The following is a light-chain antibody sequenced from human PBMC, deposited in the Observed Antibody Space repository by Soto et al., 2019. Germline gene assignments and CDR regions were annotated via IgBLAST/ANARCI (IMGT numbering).Light chain of an antibody. CDR3: SSFTTSSTYV. CDR1: SSDVGNYNR. J-gene: IGLJ1*01. CDR2: DVT. Sequence: QSALTQPPSVSGSPGQSVAISSTGTSSDVGNYNRVSWYQQPPGTAPKLMIYDVTNRPSGVPDRFSGSKSGNTASLTISGLESGDEADYYCSSFTTSSTYVFGTGTKLTVL. V-gene: IGLV2-18*02.